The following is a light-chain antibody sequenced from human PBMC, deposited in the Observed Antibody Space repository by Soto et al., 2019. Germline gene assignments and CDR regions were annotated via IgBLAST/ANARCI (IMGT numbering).Light chain of an antibody. J-gene: IGLJ3*02. CDR2: GDS. Sequence: QSVLTQPPSVSGAPGQRVTISCTGSSSNIGAGYNVHWYQQVPGTAPKLLNYGDSNRPSGVPDRFSGSKSGTSASLAITGLQAEDEADYYCQSYDSSLSGWLFGGGTKLTVL. CDR1: SSNIGAGYN. V-gene: IGLV1-40*01. CDR3: QSYDSSLSGWL.